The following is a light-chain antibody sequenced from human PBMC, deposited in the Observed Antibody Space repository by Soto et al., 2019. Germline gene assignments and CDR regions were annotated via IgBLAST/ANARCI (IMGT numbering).Light chain of an antibody. CDR2: DAS. J-gene: IGKJ4*01. CDR1: QSVSSY. V-gene: IGKV3-11*01. CDR3: QQRSTWPLT. Sequence: IVLTQSPGTLSLSPGERATLSCRASQSVSSYLAWYQQKPGQPPRLLIYDASNRATAIPARFSGSGSGTDFTLTISSLEPEDFAVYYCQQRSTWPLTFGGGTKVEIK.